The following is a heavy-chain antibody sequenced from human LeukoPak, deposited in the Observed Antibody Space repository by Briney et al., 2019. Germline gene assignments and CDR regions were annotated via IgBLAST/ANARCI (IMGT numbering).Heavy chain of an antibody. CDR1: GGSFTNSNW. CDR2: IYHNGNT. CDR3: ARRYCSGGSCYYFDY. D-gene: IGHD2-15*01. J-gene: IGHJ4*02. V-gene: IGHV4-4*02. Sequence: SGTLSLTCAVSGGSFTNSNWWSWVRQPPGEGLEWIGEIYHNGNTNYNPSLKSRVTISLDKSQNQFSLKLSSVTAADTAVYYCARRYCSGGSCYYFDYWGQGTLVTVSS.